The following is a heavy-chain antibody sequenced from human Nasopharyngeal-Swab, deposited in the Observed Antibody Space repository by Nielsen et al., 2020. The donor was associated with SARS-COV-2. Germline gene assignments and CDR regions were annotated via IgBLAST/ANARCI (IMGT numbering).Heavy chain of an antibody. V-gene: IGHV4-34*01. CDR2: INHSGST. J-gene: IGHJ4*02. CDR3: ASVDYSNWCFDY. Sequence: SETLSLTCAVYGGSFSGYYWSWIRQPPGKGLEWIGEINHSGSTNYNPSLKSRVTISVDTSKNQFSLKRSSVTAADTAVYYCASVDYSNWCFDYWGQGTLVTVSS. D-gene: IGHD4-11*01. CDR1: GGSFSGYY.